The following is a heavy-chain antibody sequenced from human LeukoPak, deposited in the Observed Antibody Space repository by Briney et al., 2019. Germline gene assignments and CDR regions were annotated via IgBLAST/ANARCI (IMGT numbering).Heavy chain of an antibody. CDR3: AKALHIVVVMDAFDI. Sequence: GGSLRLSCAASGFTFSSYAMSWVRRAPGKGLEWVSAISGSGGSTYYADSVKGRFTISRDNSKNTLYLQMNSLRAEDTAVYYCAKALHIVVVMDAFDIWGQGTMVTVSS. V-gene: IGHV3-23*01. CDR2: ISGSGGST. D-gene: IGHD2-21*01. CDR1: GFTFSSYA. J-gene: IGHJ3*02.